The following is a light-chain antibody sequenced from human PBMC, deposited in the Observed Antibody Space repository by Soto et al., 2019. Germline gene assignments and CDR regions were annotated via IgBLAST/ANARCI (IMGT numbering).Light chain of an antibody. J-gene: IGKJ1*01. CDR1: QSVSSN. CDR3: QQYNNWPWT. V-gene: IGKV3-15*01. CDR2: GAS. Sequence: EIAMTQSPATLSVSPGERATLSCRASQSVSSNLAWYQQKPGQAPRLLIYGASTRATGIPARFSGSGSGTEFTLNISSLQSEDFEVYYCQQYNNWPWTFGQGTKVDIK.